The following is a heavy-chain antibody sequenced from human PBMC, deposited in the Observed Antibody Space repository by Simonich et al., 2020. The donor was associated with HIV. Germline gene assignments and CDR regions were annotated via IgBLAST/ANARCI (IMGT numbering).Heavy chain of an antibody. CDR2: KWVEGSNK. J-gene: IGHJ4*02. V-gene: IGHV3-33*01. CDR3: ARSVGHDILTGYYR. CDR1: GFTFSSYG. D-gene: IGHD3-9*01. Sequence: QVQLVQSGGGVVQPGRSLRLSCAASGFTFSSYGMHWVRQAPGKGLGWVAVKWVEGSNKSYADSVKGRFTISRDNSKNTLYLQMNSLRAEDTAVYYCARSVGHDILTGYYRWGQGTLVTVSS.